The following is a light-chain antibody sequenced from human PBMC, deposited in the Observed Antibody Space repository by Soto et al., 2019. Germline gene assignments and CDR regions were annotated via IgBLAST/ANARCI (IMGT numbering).Light chain of an antibody. CDR1: SRDVGGYNY. Sequence: QSALTQPASVSGSPGQSITISCTGTSRDVGGYNYVSWYQQHPGKAPKLVIYEVSDRPSGVSIRFSGSKSGNTASLTISGLQAEDVADYYCSSYTSTSTLRLFGGGTKLTVL. J-gene: IGLJ3*02. CDR3: SSYTSTSTLRL. CDR2: EVS. V-gene: IGLV2-14*03.